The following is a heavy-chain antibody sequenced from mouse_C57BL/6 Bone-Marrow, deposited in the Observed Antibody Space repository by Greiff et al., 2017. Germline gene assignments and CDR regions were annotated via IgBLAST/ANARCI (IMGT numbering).Heavy chain of an antibody. V-gene: IGHV1-15*01. CDR2: IDPETGGT. CDR1: GYTFTDYE. CDR3: TRRFLTTVVAPGFAY. J-gene: IGHJ3*01. Sequence: VQLQESGAELVRPGASVTLSCKASGYTFTDYEMHWVKQTPVHGLEWIGAIDPETGGTAYNQKFKGKAILTADKSSSTAYMELRSLTSEDSAVYYGTRRFLTTVVAPGFAYWGQGTLVTVSA. D-gene: IGHD1-1*01.